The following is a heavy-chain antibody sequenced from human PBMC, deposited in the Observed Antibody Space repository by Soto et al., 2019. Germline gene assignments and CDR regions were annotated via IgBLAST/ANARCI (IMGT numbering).Heavy chain of an antibody. J-gene: IGHJ4*02. Sequence: QVQLVESGGGVVQPGRSLRLSCAASGFTFSTYGMHWVRQAPGKGLEWVTFISSDENNIYYADSVKGRVTISRDNSKNTLYLQVNNLRTEDTAVYYYAKGRNWNYAVFDSWGLGTLVTVSS. D-gene: IGHD1-7*01. CDR3: AKGRNWNYAVFDS. CDR2: ISSDENNI. V-gene: IGHV3-30*18. CDR1: GFTFSTYG.